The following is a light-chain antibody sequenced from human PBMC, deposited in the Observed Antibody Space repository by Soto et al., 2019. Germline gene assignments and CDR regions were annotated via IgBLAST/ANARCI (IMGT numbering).Light chain of an antibody. CDR2: KVS. CDR3: MQGTHWPRT. V-gene: IGKV2-30*01. Sequence: DAVMTQSPLSLPVTVGQPASISCRSSRSLVYSDGNTYLSWLQQRPGQSPRRLIYKVSSRGSGVPDRFSGSGSGADFTLKISRVEAEDVGIYYCMQGTHWPRTFGQGTKLEIK. J-gene: IGKJ2*01. CDR1: RSLVYSDGNTY.